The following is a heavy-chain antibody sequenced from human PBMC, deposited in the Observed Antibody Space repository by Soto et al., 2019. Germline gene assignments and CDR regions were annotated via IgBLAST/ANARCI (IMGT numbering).Heavy chain of an antibody. Sequence: ASVKVSCKASGYTFTSYGISWVRQAPGQGLEWMGWISAYNGNTNYAQKLQGRVTMTTDTSTSTAYMELRSQRSDDTAVYYCARDRDYYGSGSYYGPYYYYYYGMDVWGQGTTVTVSS. J-gene: IGHJ6*02. CDR2: ISAYNGNT. V-gene: IGHV1-18*01. CDR1: GYTFTSYG. CDR3: ARDRDYYGSGSYYGPYYYYYYGMDV. D-gene: IGHD3-10*01.